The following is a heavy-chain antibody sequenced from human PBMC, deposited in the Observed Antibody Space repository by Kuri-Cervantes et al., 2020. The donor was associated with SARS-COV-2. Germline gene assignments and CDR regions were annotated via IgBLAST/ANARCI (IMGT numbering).Heavy chain of an antibody. Sequence: GGSLRLSCAASGFTFSSYAMSWVRQAPGKGLEWVSAISGSGGSTYYADSVKGRFTISRDNSKNTLYLQMNSLSAEDTAVYYCAREARDYYDTSGYLDYWGQGFLVTVSS. J-gene: IGHJ4*02. V-gene: IGHV3-23*01. CDR1: GFTFSSYA. D-gene: IGHD3-22*01. CDR2: ISGSGGST. CDR3: AREARDYYDTSGYLDY.